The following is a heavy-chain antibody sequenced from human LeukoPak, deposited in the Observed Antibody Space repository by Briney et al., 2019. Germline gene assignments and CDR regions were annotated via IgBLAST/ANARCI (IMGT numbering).Heavy chain of an antibody. J-gene: IGHJ6*02. CDR1: GFTFSDYY. CDR3: ARDTSYYCSSTSCYFGAYYYYGMDV. Sequence: GSLRLSCAASGFTFSDYYMSWIRQAPGKGLEWVSYISSSGSTIYYADSVKGRFTISRDNAKNSLYLQRKSLRAEDTAVYYCARDTSYYCSSTSCYFGAYYYYGMDVWGQGTTVTVSS. CDR2: ISSSGSTI. V-gene: IGHV3-11*01. D-gene: IGHD2-2*01.